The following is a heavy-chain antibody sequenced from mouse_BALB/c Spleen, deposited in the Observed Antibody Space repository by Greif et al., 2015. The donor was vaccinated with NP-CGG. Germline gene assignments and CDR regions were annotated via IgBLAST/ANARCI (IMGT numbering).Heavy chain of an antibody. V-gene: IGHV2-9*02. CDR1: GFSLTSYG. CDR2: IWAGGST. Sequence: VQRVESGPGLVAPSQSLSITCTVSGFSLTSYGVHWVRQPPGKGLEWLGVIWAGGSTNYNSALMSRLSISKDNSKSQVFLKMNSLQTDDTAMYYCASGGGTYYFDYWGQGTTLTVSS. J-gene: IGHJ2*01. D-gene: IGHD4-1*01. CDR3: ASGGGTYYFDY.